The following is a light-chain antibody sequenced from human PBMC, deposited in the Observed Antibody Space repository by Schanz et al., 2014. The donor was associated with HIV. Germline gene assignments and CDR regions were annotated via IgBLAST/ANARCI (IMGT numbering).Light chain of an antibody. CDR1: QGVGSRF. J-gene: IGKJ3*01. CDR2: SAS. Sequence: EIVLTQSPGTLSVSPGERATLSCRASQGVGSRFLAWYQQKPGQAPRLLIYSASNRASGIPDRFSGSGSGTDFTLTISRLEPEDFAVYYCQQFSGSPFTVGPGTKVDIK. V-gene: IGKV3-20*01. CDR3: QQFSGSPFT.